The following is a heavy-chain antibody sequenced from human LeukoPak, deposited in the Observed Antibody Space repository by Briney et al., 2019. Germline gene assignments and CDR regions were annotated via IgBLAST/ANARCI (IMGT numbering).Heavy chain of an antibody. CDR3: ARDRLDLVTGGWFDP. CDR1: GGSTSSGSYY. D-gene: IGHD6-25*01. Sequence: SETLSLTCTVSGGSTSSGSYYWSWIRQPAGKGLEWIGRIYTSGSTNYNPSLKSRFTISVDTSKNQFSLKLSSVNTADTAVYYCARDRLDLVTGGWFDPWGQGTLVTVSS. V-gene: IGHV4-61*02. CDR2: IYTSGST. J-gene: IGHJ5*02.